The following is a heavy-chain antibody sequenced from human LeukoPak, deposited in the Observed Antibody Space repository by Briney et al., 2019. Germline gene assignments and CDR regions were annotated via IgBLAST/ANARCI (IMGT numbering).Heavy chain of an antibody. CDR2: IYHSGST. CDR1: GYSISSGYY. D-gene: IGHD1-1*01. J-gene: IGHJ4*02. Sequence: SETLSLTCTVSGYSISSGYYWGWIRQPPGKGLEWIGSIYHSGSTYYNPSLKSRVTISVDTSKNQFSLTLSSVTAADTAVYYCAREVPSFDYWGQGTLVTVSS. V-gene: IGHV4-38-2*02. CDR3: AREVPSFDY.